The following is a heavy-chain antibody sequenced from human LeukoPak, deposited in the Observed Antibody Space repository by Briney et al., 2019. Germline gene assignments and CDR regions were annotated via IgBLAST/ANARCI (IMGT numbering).Heavy chain of an antibody. J-gene: IGHJ4*02. V-gene: IGHV4-34*01. CDR3: ARSLRDPGIAAAGTKADY. D-gene: IGHD6-13*01. CDR2: INHSGST. CDR1: GGSSSGYY. Sequence: SETLSLTCAVYGGSSSGYYWSWIRQPPGEGLEWIGEINHSGSTNYNPSLKSRVTISVDTSKNQFSLKLSSVTAADTAVYYCARSLRDPGIAAAGTKADYWGQGTLVTVSS.